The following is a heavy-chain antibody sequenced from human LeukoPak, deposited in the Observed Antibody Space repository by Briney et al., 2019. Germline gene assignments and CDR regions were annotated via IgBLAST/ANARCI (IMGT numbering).Heavy chain of an antibody. D-gene: IGHD2/OR15-2a*01. CDR3: VKDLRSDFMGVLSRYLSY. CDR2: ISRNGGST. Sequence: GGSLRLSCSASGFTFSSFAMHWVRQAPGKGLEYVAAISRNGGSTYYADSVKGRFTIPRDNSKNTLYLQMSSLRAEDTAVYLCVKDLRSDFMGVLSRYLSYWGQGTLVTVSS. CDR1: GFTFSSFA. J-gene: IGHJ4*02. V-gene: IGHV3-64D*09.